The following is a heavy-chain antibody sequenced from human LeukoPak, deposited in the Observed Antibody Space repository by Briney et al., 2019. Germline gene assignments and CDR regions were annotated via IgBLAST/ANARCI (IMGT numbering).Heavy chain of an antibody. CDR3: ARGEYQLPQGN. CDR2: IYSGGST. J-gene: IGHJ4*02. V-gene: IGHV3-66*02. D-gene: IGHD2-2*01. Sequence: GGSLRLSCAASGFTVSSNYMSWVRQAPGKGLEWFSVIYSGGSTYYADSVKGRFTISRDNSNNTLYLQMNSLRAEDTAVYYCARGEYQLPQGNWGQGTLVTVSS. CDR1: GFTVSSNY.